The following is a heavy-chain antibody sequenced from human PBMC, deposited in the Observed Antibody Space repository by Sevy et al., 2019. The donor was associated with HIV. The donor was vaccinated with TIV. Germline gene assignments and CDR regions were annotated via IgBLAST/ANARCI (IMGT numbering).Heavy chain of an antibody. D-gene: IGHD3-22*01. J-gene: IGHJ6*02. CDR3: TTEEKALADYYDSSGYRYGMDV. Sequence: GGSLRLSCAASGFTFSNAWMSWVRQAPGKGLEWVGRIKSKTDGGTTDYAAPVKGRFTISREDSKNTLYLQMNSLKTEDTAVYYCTTEEKALADYYDSSGYRYGMDVWGQGTTVTVSS. CDR1: GFTFSNAW. V-gene: IGHV3-15*01. CDR2: IKSKTDGGTT.